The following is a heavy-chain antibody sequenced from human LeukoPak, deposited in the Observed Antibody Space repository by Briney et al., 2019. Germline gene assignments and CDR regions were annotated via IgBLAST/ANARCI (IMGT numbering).Heavy chain of an antibody. J-gene: IGHJ4*02. CDR3: ARGHYYDSSGYHFDY. CDR2: INPNSGGT. Sequence: ASVKVSCKASGYTFTGYYMHWVRQAPGQGLEWMGRINPNSGGTNYAQKFQVRVTMTRDTSISTAYMELSRLRSDDTAVYYCARGHYYDSSGYHFDYWGQGTLVTVSS. V-gene: IGHV1-2*06. CDR1: GYTFTGYY. D-gene: IGHD3-22*01.